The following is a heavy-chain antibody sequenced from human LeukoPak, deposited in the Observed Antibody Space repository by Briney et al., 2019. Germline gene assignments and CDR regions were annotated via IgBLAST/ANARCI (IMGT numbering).Heavy chain of an antibody. J-gene: IGHJ5*02. CDR3: ARDQRSGDYWFDP. V-gene: IGHV4-59*01. D-gene: IGHD4-17*01. CDR1: GGSISSYY. Sequence: PSETLSLTRTVSGGSISSYYWSWIRQPPGTGLEWIGYIYYTGSTNYNPSLKSRVTISVDTSKNQFSLKLSSVTAADTAVYYCARDQRSGDYWFDPWGQGTLVTVSS. CDR2: IYYTGST.